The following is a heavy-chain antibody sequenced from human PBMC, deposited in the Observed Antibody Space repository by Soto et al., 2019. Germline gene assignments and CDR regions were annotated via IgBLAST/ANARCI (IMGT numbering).Heavy chain of an antibody. Sequence: QMQLVESGGGAVQPGRSLRLSCAASGFTFSYYPMHWVRQAPGKGLEWVAVISFDGSNKYYADSVKGRFIISRDNSKNTLYLQMNSLRGEDTAVYYCARVPGDMVAILYIGPLDGREPLSDVDVWGEATTVTVSS. CDR2: ISFDGSNK. D-gene: IGHD5-12*01. J-gene: IGHJ6*04. CDR1: GFTFSYYP. CDR3: ARVPGDMVAILYIGPLDGREPLSDVDV. V-gene: IGHV3-30*04.